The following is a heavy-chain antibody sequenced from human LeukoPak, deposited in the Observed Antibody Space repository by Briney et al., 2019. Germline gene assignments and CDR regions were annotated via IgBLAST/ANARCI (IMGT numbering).Heavy chain of an antibody. CDR1: GGSISSYY. V-gene: IGHV4-4*07. CDR2: IYTSGST. CDR3: ARDLTNNYYSSYTAV. Sequence: SETLSLICTVSGGSISSYYWSWIRQPAGKGLEWIGCIYTSGSTNYNPSLKRRVTMSVDTYKNQFSLKLSSVTAADTVVYYCARDLTNNYYSSYTAVWGKGTTVTVSS. J-gene: IGHJ6*03.